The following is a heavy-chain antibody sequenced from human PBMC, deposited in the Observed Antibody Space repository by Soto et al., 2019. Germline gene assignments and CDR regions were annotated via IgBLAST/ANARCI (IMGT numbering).Heavy chain of an antibody. CDR1: GFTFSSYG. D-gene: IGHD6-19*01. J-gene: IGHJ4*02. Sequence: QVQLVESGGGVVQPGRSLRLSCAASGFTFSSYGMHWVRQAPGKGLEWVAVIWYDGSNKYYADSVKGRFTISRDNSKNTLYLEMNSLRAEDTAVYYCARDHPPDPIAVAGYVDYWGQGTLVTVSS. CDR3: ARDHPPDPIAVAGYVDY. V-gene: IGHV3-33*01. CDR2: IWYDGSNK.